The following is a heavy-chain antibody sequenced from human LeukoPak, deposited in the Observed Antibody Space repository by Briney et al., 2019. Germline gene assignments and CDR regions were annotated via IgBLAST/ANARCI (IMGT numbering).Heavy chain of an antibody. J-gene: IGHJ4*02. Sequence: GGSLRLSCAAPGFIFSTYAMTWVRQAPGKGLEWVSAISGGGGTTYYADSVKGRFTISRDNSKNTLYLQMNSLRAEDTAVYYCAEGYQLDYWGQGTLVTVSS. V-gene: IGHV3-23*01. D-gene: IGHD2-2*01. CDR1: GFIFSTYA. CDR3: AEGYQLDY. CDR2: ISGGGGTT.